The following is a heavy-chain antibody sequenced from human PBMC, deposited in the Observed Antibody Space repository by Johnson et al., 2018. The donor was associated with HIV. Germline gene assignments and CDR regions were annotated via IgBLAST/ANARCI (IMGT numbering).Heavy chain of an antibody. J-gene: IGHJ3*02. CDR2: ISYDGNNK. D-gene: IGHD3-3*01. V-gene: IGHV3-30-3*01. CDR3: ARGPILEWLSGDGFDM. CDR1: GFTFSSYA. Sequence: QVLLVESGGGVVQPGRSLRLSCAASGFTFSSYAMHWVRQAPGKGLEWVAVISYDGNNKYYADSVKGRFTISRDNSKNTLYLQMNSLRVEDTAMYYCARGPILEWLSGDGFDMWGQGTKVTVSS.